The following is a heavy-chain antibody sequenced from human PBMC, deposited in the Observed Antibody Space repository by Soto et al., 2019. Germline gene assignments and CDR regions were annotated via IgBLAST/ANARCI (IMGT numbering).Heavy chain of an antibody. CDR1: GFTFSEYS. V-gene: IGHV3-64D*06. Sequence: HPGVSLRLSCSASGFTFSEYSMHWVRQAPGKGLQYVSTISSDGDITYYADSVKGRFTISRDNSKNTLYLQMNSLRPEDTAVYYCVKVSTFHDILAGYYSTNFFDPWGQGTLVTVSS. CDR3: VKVSTFHDILAGYYSTNFFDP. J-gene: IGHJ5*02. D-gene: IGHD3-9*01. CDR2: ISSDGDIT.